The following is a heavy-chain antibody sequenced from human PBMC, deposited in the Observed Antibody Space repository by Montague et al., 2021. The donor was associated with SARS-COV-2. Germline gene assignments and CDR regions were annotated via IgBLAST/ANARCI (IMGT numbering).Heavy chain of an antibody. Sequence: TLSLTCTVSGGSINSGGYYWSWIRQHSGKGLEWIGYIYYSGSTXYNPSLKSRVTISVDTSKNQFSLKLSSVTAADTAVYYCARAASDIVLMVYAIRAFDIWGQGTMVTVSS. D-gene: IGHD2-8*01. J-gene: IGHJ3*02. CDR2: IYYSGST. V-gene: IGHV4-31*03. CDR1: GGSINSGGYY. CDR3: ARAASDIVLMVYAIRAFDI.